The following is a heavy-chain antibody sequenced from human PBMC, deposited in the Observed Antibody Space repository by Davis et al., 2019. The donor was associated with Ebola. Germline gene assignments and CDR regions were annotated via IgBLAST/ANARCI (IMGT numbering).Heavy chain of an antibody. CDR3: ARDQYYYDSSGYGTDFDY. CDR1: GFPFSDYW. CDR2: ISSSSSYI. Sequence: GESLKISCATSGFPFSDYWMNWVRQAPGKGLEWVSSISSSSSYIYYADSVKGRFTISRDNAKNSLYLQMNRLRAEDTAVYYCARDQYYYDSSGYGTDFDYWGQGTLVTVSS. V-gene: IGHV3-21*01. J-gene: IGHJ4*02. D-gene: IGHD3-22*01.